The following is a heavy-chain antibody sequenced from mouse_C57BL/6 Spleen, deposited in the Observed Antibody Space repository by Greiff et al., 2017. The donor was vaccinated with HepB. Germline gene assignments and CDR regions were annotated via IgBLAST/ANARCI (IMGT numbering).Heavy chain of an antibody. J-gene: IGHJ2*01. CDR3: AGDRYYSNYQYYFDY. CDR2: ISDGGSYT. V-gene: IGHV5-4*01. D-gene: IGHD2-5*01. Sequence: EVKLVESGGGLVKPGGSLKLSCAASGFTFSSYAMSWVRQTPEKRLEWVATISDGGSYTYYPDNVKGRFTISRDNAKNNLYLQMSHLKSEDTAMYYCAGDRYYSNYQYYFDYWGQGTTLTVSS. CDR1: GFTFSSYA.